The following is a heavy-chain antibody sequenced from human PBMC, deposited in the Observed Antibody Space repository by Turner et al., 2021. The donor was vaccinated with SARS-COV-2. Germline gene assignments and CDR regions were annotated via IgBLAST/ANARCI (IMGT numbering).Heavy chain of an antibody. CDR1: GYTLTELS. CDR2: FDPEDGET. V-gene: IGHV1-24*01. CDR3: ATSNTIFGVVTNYYYYYGMDV. Sequence: QVQLVQSGAEVKKPGASVKVSCKVSGYTLTELSMHWVRQAPGKGREWMGGFDPEDGETIYAQKFQGRVTMTEDTSTDTAYMELSSLRSEDTAVYYCATSNTIFGVVTNYYYYYGMDVWGQGTTVTVSS. J-gene: IGHJ6*02. D-gene: IGHD3-3*01.